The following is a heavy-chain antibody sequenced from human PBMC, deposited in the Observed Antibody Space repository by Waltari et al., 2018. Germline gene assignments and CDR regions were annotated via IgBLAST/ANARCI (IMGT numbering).Heavy chain of an antibody. J-gene: IGHJ4*02. V-gene: IGHV3-30*18. Sequence: QVQLVESGGGVVQPRRSLRLSCAASGFSLSSYGMHWVRQAPGKGLGWVAFISYDGSNVYYADSGKGRFSISRDNPENTLYLQMTNVRLEDTAVYYCAKVTPPPDWGQGTLVTVSS. CDR3: AKVTPPPD. CDR2: ISYDGSNV. CDR1: GFSLSSYG. D-gene: IGHD1-20*01.